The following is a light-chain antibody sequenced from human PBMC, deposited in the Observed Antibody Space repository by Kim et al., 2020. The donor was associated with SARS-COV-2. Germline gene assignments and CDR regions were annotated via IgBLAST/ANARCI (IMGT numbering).Light chain of an antibody. CDR3: QVWDSSSDHWV. J-gene: IGLJ3*02. Sequence: APGKTARITCGGNKIGSKRGRWYQQKPGQAPVLVIYYDSDRPSGIPERFSGANPGNTATLTIRRVEAGDEADYYCQVWDSSSDHWVFGGGTQLTVL. V-gene: IGLV3-21*04. CDR1: KIGSKR. CDR2: YDS.